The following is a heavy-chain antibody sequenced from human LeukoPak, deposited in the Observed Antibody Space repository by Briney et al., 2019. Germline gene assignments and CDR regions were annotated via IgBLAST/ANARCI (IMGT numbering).Heavy chain of an antibody. CDR1: GGSLSSSHYY. Sequence: PSETLSLTCNVSGGSLSSSHYYRGWVRQPPGKGLEWIASIYYSGSTFYNPSLKSRVTISVDTSKNQFSLKLTSVTAADTAVYYCAGPPLTPLSLYSTGWYEAGPYFDLWGQGILVTVSS. CDR2: IYYSGST. V-gene: IGHV4-39*01. J-gene: IGHJ4*02. D-gene: IGHD6-19*01. CDR3: AGPPLTPLSLYSTGWYEAGPYFDL.